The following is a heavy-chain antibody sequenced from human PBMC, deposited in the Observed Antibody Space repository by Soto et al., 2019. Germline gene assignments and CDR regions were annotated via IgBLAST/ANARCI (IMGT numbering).Heavy chain of an antibody. D-gene: IGHD1-26*01. CDR3: AHRPPTTPELLGGLWFDP. CDR1: GFSRSTRGVG. V-gene: IGHV2-5*02. J-gene: IGHJ5*02. CDR2: MYWDDDK. Sequence: GSCPTLVNPTQTLTLTCTFSGFSRSTRGVGVGWIRQPPGKALVWLALMYWDDDKNYSPSLKSRLTITKDTSKNQMVLTMTNMDPVYTATYYCAHRPPTTPELLGGLWFDPWGQGTLVTVSS.